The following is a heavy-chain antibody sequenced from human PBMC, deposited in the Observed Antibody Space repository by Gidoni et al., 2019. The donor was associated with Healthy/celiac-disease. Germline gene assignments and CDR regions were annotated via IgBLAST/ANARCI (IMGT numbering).Heavy chain of an antibody. CDR1: GGTFSSYA. Sequence: QVQLVQSGAEVKKPGSSVKVSCKASGGTFSSYAISWVRQAPGHGLEWMGGIIPILGTANYAKKFKGRVTITADEATSTAYRELSSVRSEETAVYYCAREGSGGGSYPYYYYGMDVWGQGTTVTVSS. D-gene: IGHD1-26*01. CDR2: IIPILGTA. J-gene: IGHJ6*02. V-gene: IGHV1-69*01. CDR3: AREGSGGGSYPYYYYGMDV.